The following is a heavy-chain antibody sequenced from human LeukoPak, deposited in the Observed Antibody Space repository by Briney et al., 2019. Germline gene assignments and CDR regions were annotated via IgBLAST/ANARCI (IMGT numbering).Heavy chain of an antibody. V-gene: IGHV4-59*12. CDR3: ARGGTWPVRFDY. J-gene: IGHJ4*02. CDR1: GGSISSYY. Sequence: SETLSLTCTVSGGSISSYYWSWIRQPPGKGLEWIGYIYYSGSTNYNPSLKGRLTISVDTSKNQFSLKLSSVTAADTAVYYCARGGTWPVRFDYWGQGTLVTVSS. D-gene: IGHD6-19*01. CDR2: IYYSGST.